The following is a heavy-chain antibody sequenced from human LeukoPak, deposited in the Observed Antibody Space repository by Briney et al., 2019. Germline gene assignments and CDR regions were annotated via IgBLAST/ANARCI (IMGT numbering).Heavy chain of an antibody. CDR1: GGTFSSYA. CDR3: ARDLGDPDYYDSSGPDY. CDR2: ISAYNGNT. D-gene: IGHD3-22*01. J-gene: IGHJ4*02. V-gene: IGHV1-18*01. Sequence: ASVKVSCKASGGTFSSYAIGWVRQAPGQGLEWMGWISAYNGNTNYAQKLQGRVTMTTDTSTSTAYMELRSLRSDDTAVYYCARDLGDPDYYDSSGPDYWGQGTLVTVSS.